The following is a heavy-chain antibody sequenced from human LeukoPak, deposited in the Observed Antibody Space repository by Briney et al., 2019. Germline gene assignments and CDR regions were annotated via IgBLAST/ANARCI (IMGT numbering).Heavy chain of an antibody. CDR3: AKDAWRYFDH. CDR1: GFTFSSYG. J-gene: IGHJ4*02. CDR2: ISYDGSNK. D-gene: IGHD1-1*01. V-gene: IGHV3-30*18. Sequence: PGGSLRLSCAASGFTFSSYGMHWVRQAPGKGLEWVAVISYDGSNKYYADSVKGRFTISRDNSKNTLYLQMNSLRAEDTAVYYCAKDAWRYFDHWGQGTLVTVSS.